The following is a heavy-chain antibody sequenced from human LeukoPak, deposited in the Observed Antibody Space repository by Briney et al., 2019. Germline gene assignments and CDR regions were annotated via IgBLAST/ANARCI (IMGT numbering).Heavy chain of an antibody. D-gene: IGHD2-21*02. CDR1: GGTFNNSA. CDR2: INPNSGGT. Sequence: ASVKVSCKTSGGTFNNSAISWVRQAPGQGLEWMGWINPNSGGTNYAQKFQGRVTMTRDTSISTAYMELSRLRSDDTAVYYCARSVGDLAGYWGQGTLVTVSS. J-gene: IGHJ4*02. V-gene: IGHV1-2*02. CDR3: ARSVGDLAGY.